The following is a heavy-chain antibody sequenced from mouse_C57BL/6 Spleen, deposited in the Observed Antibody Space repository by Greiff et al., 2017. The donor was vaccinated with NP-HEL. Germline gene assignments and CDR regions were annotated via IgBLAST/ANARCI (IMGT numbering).Heavy chain of an antibody. Sequence: EVKVEESGPGLVKPSQSLSLTCSVTGYSITSGYYWNWIRQFPGNKLEWMGYISYDGSNNYNPSLKNRISITRDTSKNQFFLKLNSVTTEDTATYYCARGPWDWYFDVWGTGTTVTVSS. CDR2: ISYDGSN. D-gene: IGHD4-1*01. CDR3: ARGPWDWYFDV. J-gene: IGHJ1*03. CDR1: GYSITSGYY. V-gene: IGHV3-6*01.